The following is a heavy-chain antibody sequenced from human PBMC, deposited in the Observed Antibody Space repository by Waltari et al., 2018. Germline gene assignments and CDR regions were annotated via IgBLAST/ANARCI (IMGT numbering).Heavy chain of an antibody. CDR1: GYTFPSYG. CDR3: ARGIVVVAARGVGIGYFDY. Sequence: QLQLVQSGAEVKKPGASRKVSCKASGYTFPSYGITWVRQAPGQGLEWMGWISAYNGHTNDAQKLQGRGTMTTDTSTSTAYMELRTLRADDTAVYYCARGIVVVAARGVGIGYFDYWGQGTLVTVSS. J-gene: IGHJ4*02. CDR2: ISAYNGHT. V-gene: IGHV1-18*01. D-gene: IGHD2-15*01.